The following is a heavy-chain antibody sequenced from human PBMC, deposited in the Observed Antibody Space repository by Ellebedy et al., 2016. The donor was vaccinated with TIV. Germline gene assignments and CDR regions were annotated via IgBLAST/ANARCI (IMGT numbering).Heavy chain of an antibody. CDR1: GYTLTELS. Sequence: AASVKVSCKVSGYTLTELSMHWVRQAPGKGLEWMGGFDPEDGETNYAQKFQGRVTMTEDTSTDTAYMELSNLRSEDTAVYFCATDSSRSRLVMVTSAQAFDIWGQGTFITVSS. J-gene: IGHJ3*02. D-gene: IGHD2-21*02. CDR3: ATDSSRSRLVMVTSAQAFDI. CDR2: FDPEDGET. V-gene: IGHV1-24*01.